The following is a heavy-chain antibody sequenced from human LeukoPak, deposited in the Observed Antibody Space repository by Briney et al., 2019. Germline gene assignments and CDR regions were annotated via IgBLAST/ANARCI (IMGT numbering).Heavy chain of an antibody. J-gene: IGHJ6*02. Sequence: GGSLRLSCAASGFTFSSYAMSWVRQAPGKGLEWVANIKQDGSEKYYVDSVKGRFTISRDNAKNSLYLQMNSLRAEDTAVYYCARDPIVVVPAAILNYYYYGMDVWGQGTTVTVSS. V-gene: IGHV3-7*01. CDR1: GFTFSSYA. D-gene: IGHD2-2*01. CDR3: ARDPIVVVPAAILNYYYYGMDV. CDR2: IKQDGSEK.